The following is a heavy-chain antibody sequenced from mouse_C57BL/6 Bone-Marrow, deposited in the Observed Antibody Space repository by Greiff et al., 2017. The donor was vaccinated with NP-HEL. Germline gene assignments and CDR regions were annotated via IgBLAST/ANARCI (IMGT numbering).Heavy chain of an antibody. CDR3: ARSKPNWDWFAY. D-gene: IGHD4-1*01. V-gene: IGHV5-6*01. CDR1: GFTFSSYG. J-gene: IGHJ3*01. CDR2: ISSGGSYT. Sequence: EVQRVESGGDLVKPGGSLKLSCAASGFTFSSYGMSWVRQTPDKRLEWVAIISSGGSYTYYPDSVKGRCTISRDNAKNTLYLQMSSLKSEDTAMYYCARSKPNWDWFAYWGQGTLVTVSA.